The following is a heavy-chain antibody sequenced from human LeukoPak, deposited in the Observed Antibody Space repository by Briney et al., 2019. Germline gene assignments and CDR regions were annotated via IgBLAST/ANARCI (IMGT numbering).Heavy chain of an antibody. D-gene: IGHD2-15*01. CDR2: ISYDGSNK. CDR1: GFTFSSYG. Sequence: GGSLRLSCAASGFTFSSYGMHWVRQAPGKGLEWVAVISYDGSNKYYADSVKGRFTISRDNSKNTLYLQMNSLRAEDTAVYYCAKDGYCSGGSCYPNYYYYMDVWGKGTTVTVSS. J-gene: IGHJ6*03. V-gene: IGHV3-30*18. CDR3: AKDGYCSGGSCYPNYYYYMDV.